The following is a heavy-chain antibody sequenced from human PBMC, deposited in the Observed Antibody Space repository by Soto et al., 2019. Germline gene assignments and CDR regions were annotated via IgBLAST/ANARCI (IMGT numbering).Heavy chain of an antibody. CDR1: GFTFSSYG. D-gene: IGHD3-10*01. CDR3: ATYRSGSYYDLFLDF. CDR2: IWYDGSNK. V-gene: IGHV3-30*02. Sequence: GGSLRLSCAASGFTFSSYGMHWVRQAPGKGLEWVAVIWYDGSNKYYADSVKGRFTISRDNSQNTLSLRMYSLRAEDTAVYYCATYRSGSYYDLFLDFWGQGTLVTVSS. J-gene: IGHJ4*02.